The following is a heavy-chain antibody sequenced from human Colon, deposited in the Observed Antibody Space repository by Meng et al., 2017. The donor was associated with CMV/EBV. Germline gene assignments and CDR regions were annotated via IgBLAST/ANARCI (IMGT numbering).Heavy chain of an antibody. Sequence: GVSLRLSCAASGFTFYNFAMHWVRQAPGKGLEWVAVLSFDGSDEYYADSVKGRFTISRDNSRHTLYLQMNSLRTEDTAVYYCVRDGPLYCADKCYSDFWGQGTLVTVSS. CDR3: VRDGPLYCADKCYSDF. J-gene: IGHJ4*03. CDR2: LSFDGSDE. CDR1: GFTFYNFA. V-gene: IGHV3-30*04. D-gene: IGHD1-26*01.